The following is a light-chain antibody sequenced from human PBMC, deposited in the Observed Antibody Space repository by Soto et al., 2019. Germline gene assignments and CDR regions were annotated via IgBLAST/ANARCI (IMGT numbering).Light chain of an antibody. Sequence: QSVLTQPASVSAASGQKVTISCSGSSSNIGNNYVSWYQQLPGAAPKLLIYDNNMRPSGIPDRFSGSKSGTSATLGITGLQTGDEADYYCGTWDSSLSAAVFGGGTKLTVL. CDR3: GTWDSSLSAAV. CDR2: DNN. V-gene: IGLV1-51*01. CDR1: SSNIGNNY. J-gene: IGLJ2*01.